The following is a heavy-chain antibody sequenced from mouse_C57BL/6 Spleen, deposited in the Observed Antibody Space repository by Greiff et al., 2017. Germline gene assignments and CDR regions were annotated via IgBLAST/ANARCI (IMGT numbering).Heavy chain of an antibody. Sequence: VQLRQSGAELVRPGTSVKVSCKASGYAFTNYLIEWVKQRPGQGLEWIGVINPGSGGTNYNEKFKGKATLTADKSSSTAYMQLSSLTSEDSAVYFCARSGAMVTTVDYWGQGTTLTVSS. J-gene: IGHJ2*01. V-gene: IGHV1-54*01. CDR1: GYAFTNYL. CDR2: INPGSGGT. D-gene: IGHD2-2*01. CDR3: ARSGAMVTTVDY.